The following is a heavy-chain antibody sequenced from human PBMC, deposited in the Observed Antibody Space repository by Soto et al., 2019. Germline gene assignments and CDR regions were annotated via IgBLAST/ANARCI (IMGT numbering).Heavy chain of an antibody. J-gene: IGHJ4*02. V-gene: IGHV1-46*01. CDR2: INPSGGTT. D-gene: IGHD3-22*01. Sequence: QVQLVQSGAEVKKPGASVKVACRASGYTLTSYYMHWVRQAPGQGLEWMGIINPSGGTTGSAEKFQGSLTMTGDTSTSTVYMELSSLRSEDTAVYFCARDVSVFYYDSNPYHPASFDHWGQGTLVTVSS. CDR1: GYTLTSYY. CDR3: ARDVSVFYYDSNPYHPASFDH.